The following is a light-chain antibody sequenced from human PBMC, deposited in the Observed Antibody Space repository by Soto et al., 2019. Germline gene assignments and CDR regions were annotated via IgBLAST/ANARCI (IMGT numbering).Light chain of an antibody. CDR3: CSDAGRSTYV. J-gene: IGLJ1*01. V-gene: IGLV2-14*03. CDR1: SSDVGGYNY. CDR2: DVS. Sequence: QSALTQPASVSGSPGQSITISCTGTSSDVGGYNYVSWYQHHPGKAPKLMIFDVSNRPSGVSNRFSGSKSGNTASLTISGLQAEDEADYYCCSDAGRSTYVFGTGTKVTVL.